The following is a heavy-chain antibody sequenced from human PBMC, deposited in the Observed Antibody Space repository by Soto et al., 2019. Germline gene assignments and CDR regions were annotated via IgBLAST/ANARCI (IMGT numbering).Heavy chain of an antibody. CDR3: AKDSLGAGVVVSGSCDS. V-gene: IGHV3-23*01. D-gene: IGHD2-21*01. Sequence: EVQLLESGGGFVQPGGSLRVTCETSGFTFSTHAMSWVRQAPGKGLEWVSSISGDGDSTSYADSVKGRFTISRDNSKNTIQLHMNRLAADDTAIYYCAKDSLGAGVVVSGSCDSWGQGALVSVSS. J-gene: IGHJ4*02. CDR2: ISGDGDST. CDR1: GFTFSTHA.